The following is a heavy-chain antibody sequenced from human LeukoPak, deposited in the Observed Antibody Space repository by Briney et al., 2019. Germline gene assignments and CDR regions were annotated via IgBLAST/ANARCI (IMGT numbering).Heavy chain of an antibody. V-gene: IGHV4-31*03. D-gene: IGHD3-22*01. J-gene: IGHJ3*02. Sequence: SETLSLTCTVSGGSISSGGYYWSWIRQPPGKGLEWIGEINHSGSTNYNPSLKSRVTISVDTSKNQFSLKLSSVTAADTAVYYCARRGVYYDSHNAFDIWGQGTMVTVSS. CDR1: GGSISSGGYY. CDR2: INHSGST. CDR3: ARRGVYYDSHNAFDI.